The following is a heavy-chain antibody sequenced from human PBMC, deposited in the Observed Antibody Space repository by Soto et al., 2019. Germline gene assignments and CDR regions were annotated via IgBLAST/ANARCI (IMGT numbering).Heavy chain of an antibody. CDR2: IFYSGST. V-gene: IGHV4-31*03. J-gene: IGHJ4*02. Sequence: SETLSLTCSVSGVSLTSGTYYWSWIRQHPGKGLEWIGYIFYSGSTDYNPSLKSRVNISVDTSKNQFSLKLSSVTAADTAVYYCASTEDFFDYWGQGTLVT. CDR1: GVSLTSGTYY. CDR3: ASTEDFFDY.